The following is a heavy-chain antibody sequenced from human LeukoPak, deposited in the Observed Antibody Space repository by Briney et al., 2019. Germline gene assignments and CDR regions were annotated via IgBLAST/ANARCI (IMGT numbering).Heavy chain of an antibody. D-gene: IGHD3-22*01. V-gene: IGHV3-33*08. CDR1: GSTFSSHA. CDR3: ARDDKNNYDLDY. Sequence: PGGSLRLSCAASGSTFSSHAMSWVRQAPGKGLEWVAVIWYDGSYKYYADSVKGRFTISRDNSKNTLYLQMNSLRAEDTAVYYCARDDKNNYDLDYWGQGTLVTVSS. J-gene: IGHJ4*02. CDR2: IWYDGSYK.